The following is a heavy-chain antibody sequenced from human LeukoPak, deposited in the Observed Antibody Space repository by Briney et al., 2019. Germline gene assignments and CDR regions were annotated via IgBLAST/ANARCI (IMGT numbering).Heavy chain of an antibody. J-gene: IGHJ4*02. D-gene: IGHD2-2*01. V-gene: IGHV1-46*01. CDR3: ARDYHIVVVPAANHFDY. CDR1: GYAFTSYH. CDR2: INPSGGST. Sequence: ASVKVSCKASGYAFTSYHIHWMRQAPGQGLEWMGIINPSGGSTSYAQKFQGRVTMTRDTSTSTVYMELSSLRSEDTAVYYCARDYHIVVVPAANHFDYWGQGTLVTVSS.